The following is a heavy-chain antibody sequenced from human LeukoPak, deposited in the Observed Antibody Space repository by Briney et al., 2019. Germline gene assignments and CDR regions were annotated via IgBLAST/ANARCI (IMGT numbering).Heavy chain of an antibody. Sequence: SGTLSLTCAVSGGSISSSNWWSWVRQPPGKGLEWIGEIYHSGSTNYNPSLKNRVTISSDTSKTQFTLKLTSVTAADTAVYYCARSPSGYRFDSWGQGTLVTVSS. CDR2: IYHSGST. V-gene: IGHV4-4*02. J-gene: IGHJ4*02. CDR3: ARSPSGYRFDS. D-gene: IGHD3-22*01. CDR1: GGSISSSNW.